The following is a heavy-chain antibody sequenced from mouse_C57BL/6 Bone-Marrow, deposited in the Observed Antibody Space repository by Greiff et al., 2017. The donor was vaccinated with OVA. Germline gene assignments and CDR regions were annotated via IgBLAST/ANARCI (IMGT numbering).Heavy chain of an antibody. Sequence: VQLQESGPGLAQPSQTLSLTCSVTGYSITSYYWNWIRKFPGNKLEYMGYISYSGSTYYNPYLKSRISITRDTTKNQYYLQLNSVTTEDTATYSCARRGTTVVATGAMDYWGQGTSVTVSS. D-gene: IGHD1-1*01. CDR2: ISYSGST. J-gene: IGHJ4*01. CDR1: GYSITSYY. CDR3: ARRGTTVVATGAMDY. V-gene: IGHV3-8*01.